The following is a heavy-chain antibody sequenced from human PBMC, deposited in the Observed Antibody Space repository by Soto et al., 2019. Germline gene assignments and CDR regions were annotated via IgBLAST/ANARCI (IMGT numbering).Heavy chain of an antibody. Sequence: QVQLQESGPGLVKPSETLSLTCVVSGGSINSSYWWNWVRQPPGKGLEWIGEISHGGSTNFNPSLKSRATISVDKSKTHLPLKLDSVTAADTAVYYCAREVSGIQAFDYWGQGTLVTVSS. V-gene: IGHV4-4*02. J-gene: IGHJ4*02. D-gene: IGHD1-20*01. CDR1: GGSINSSYW. CDR3: AREVSGIQAFDY. CDR2: ISHGGST.